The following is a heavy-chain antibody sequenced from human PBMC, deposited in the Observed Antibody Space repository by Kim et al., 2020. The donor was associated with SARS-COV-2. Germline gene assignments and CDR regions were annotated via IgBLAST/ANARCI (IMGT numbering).Heavy chain of an antibody. CDR1: GDSVRGNGYY. J-gene: IGHJ5*02. CDR2: VDYSGST. Sequence: SETLSLTCTVSGDSVRGNGYYWGWLRQPPGKGLEWIGSVDYSGSTYYSPSLKSRVTMSLDSSENQFALELTSVTAAYTSVYYCAKIIYYNRACIVPWVQG. V-gene: IGHV4-39*01. D-gene: IGHD1-20*01. CDR3: AKIIYYNRACIVP.